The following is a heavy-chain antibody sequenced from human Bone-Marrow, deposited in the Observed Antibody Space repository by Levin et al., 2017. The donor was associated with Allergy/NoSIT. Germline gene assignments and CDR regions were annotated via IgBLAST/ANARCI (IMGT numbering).Heavy chain of an antibody. CDR1: GFSVTTKY. CDR3: VTHTHVNFCYGMDV. CDR2: LSGDGET. Sequence: PGGSLRLSCAASGFSVTTKYKTWVRQAPGTGLEWVAYLSGDGETAYADSVKGRFTISTDTSKNTLLLQMNTLRAEDTAIYYCVTHTHVNFCYGMDVWGQGTTVTVSS. J-gene: IGHJ6*02. V-gene: IGHV3-53*01.